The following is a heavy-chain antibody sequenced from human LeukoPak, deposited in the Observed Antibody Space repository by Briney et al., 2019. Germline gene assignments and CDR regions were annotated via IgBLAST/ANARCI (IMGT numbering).Heavy chain of an antibody. V-gene: IGHV1-69-2*01. CDR1: GYTFTDYY. CDR3: ATDPTGQRWLPDY. CDR2: VDPEDGET. D-gene: IGHD5-24*01. Sequence: ASVKLSCKVSGYTFTDYYMHWVPQAPGKGLEGMGLVDPEDGETIYAEKFQGRVTITADTSTDTAYMELSSLRSEDTAVYYCATDPTGQRWLPDYWGQGTLVTVSS. J-gene: IGHJ4*02.